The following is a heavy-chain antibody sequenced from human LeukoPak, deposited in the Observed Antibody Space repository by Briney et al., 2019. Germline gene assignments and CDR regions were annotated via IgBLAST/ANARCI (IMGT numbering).Heavy chain of an antibody. CDR3: VRGSSGTAVRGVSWAWFDP. J-gene: IGHJ5*02. D-gene: IGHD3-10*01. V-gene: IGHV3-48*03. CDR1: GFTFSSYE. CDR2: ISSSGTTK. Sequence: PGGSLRLSCAASGFTFSSYEMNWVRQGPGKGLEWVSYISSSGTTKYYADSVKGRFTISRDNVKNSLYLQMNSLRAEDTAVYYCVRGSSGTAVRGVSWAWFDPWGQGTLVTVSS.